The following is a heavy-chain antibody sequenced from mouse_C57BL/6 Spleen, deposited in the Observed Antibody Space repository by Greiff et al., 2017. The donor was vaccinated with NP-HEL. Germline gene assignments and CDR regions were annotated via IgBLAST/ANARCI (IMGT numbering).Heavy chain of an antibody. D-gene: IGHD2-3*01. CDR1: GYTFTSYW. J-gene: IGHJ4*01. CDR2: IDPSDSYT. V-gene: IGHV1-69*01. CDR3: ARRNGYYPYYAMDY. Sequence: QVQLKQPGAELVMPGASVKLSCKASGYTFTSYWMHWVKQRPGQGLEWIGEIDPSDSYTNYNQKFKGKSTLTVDKSSSTAYMQLSSLTSEDSAVYYCARRNGYYPYYAMDYWGQGTSVTVSS.